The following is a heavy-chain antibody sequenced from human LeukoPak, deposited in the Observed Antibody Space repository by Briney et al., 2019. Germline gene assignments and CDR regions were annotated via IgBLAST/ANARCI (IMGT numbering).Heavy chain of an antibody. D-gene: IGHD5-18*01. CDR3: ASTEVIQLWLRYFDY. CDR1: GYTFTSYG. CDR2: ISAYNGNT. V-gene: IGHV1-18*01. Sequence: ASVKVSCKASGYTFTSYGISWVRQAPGQGLEWMGWISAYNGNTNYAQKLQGRVTMTTDTSTSTAYMELRSLRSDDTAVYYCASTEVIQLWLRYFDYWGQGTLVTVSS. J-gene: IGHJ4*02.